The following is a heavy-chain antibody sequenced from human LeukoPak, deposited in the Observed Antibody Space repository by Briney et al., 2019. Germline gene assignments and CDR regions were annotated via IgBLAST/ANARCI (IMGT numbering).Heavy chain of an antibody. CDR1: SGSINSYY. CDR3: ARHGYTASHYFLDF. J-gene: IGHJ4*02. Sequence: SETLSLTCTVSSGSINSYYWGWVRQPAGRGLEWIGRIYTTGKTDYNPSPKSRLTMSVDTSKRQFSLNLMSVTAADTAIYFCARHGYTASHYFLDFWSQGTLVTVSS. CDR2: IYTTGKT. V-gene: IGHV4-4*07. D-gene: IGHD3-16*01.